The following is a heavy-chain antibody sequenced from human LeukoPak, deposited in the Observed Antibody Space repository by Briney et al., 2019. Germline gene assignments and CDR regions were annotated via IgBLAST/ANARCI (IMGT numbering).Heavy chain of an antibody. D-gene: IGHD3-22*01. J-gene: IGHJ4*02. CDR3: AKDVPTYYYDSSGYIDY. CDR1: GFTFSSYG. CDR2: ISYDGSNK. V-gene: IGHV3-30*18. Sequence: PGRSLRLSCAASGFTFSSYGMHWVRQAPGKGLEWVAVISYDGSNKYYADSVKGRFTISRDNSKNTLYLQMNSLRAEDTAVYYCAKDVPTYYYDSSGYIDYWGQGTLVTVSS.